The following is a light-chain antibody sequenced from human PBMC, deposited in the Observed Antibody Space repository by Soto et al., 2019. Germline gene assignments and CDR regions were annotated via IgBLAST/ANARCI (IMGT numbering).Light chain of an antibody. Sequence: EIVLTQSPGTLSLSPGERATLSCRASQSVSSSYLAWYQQKPGQAPRLLIYGASSRATGIPDRFSGSGSGTDFTLTISRLEPEDFAVYYCQQYGSSPPDEYTFCQGTKLEIK. J-gene: IGKJ2*01. CDR3: QQYGSSPPDEYT. CDR2: GAS. CDR1: QSVSSSY. V-gene: IGKV3-20*01.